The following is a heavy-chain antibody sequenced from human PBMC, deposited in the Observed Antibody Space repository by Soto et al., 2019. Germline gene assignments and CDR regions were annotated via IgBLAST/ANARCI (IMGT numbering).Heavy chain of an antibody. D-gene: IGHD3-16*01. V-gene: IGHV1-2*02. CDR2: INGNSGGT. CDR1: GYTFTDYF. J-gene: IGHJ4*02. CDR3: ARDPADSMIGIDY. Sequence: ASVKVSCKASGYTFTDYFMHWVRQAPGQGLEWMGWINGNSGGTSYAQKLQGRVAMTRDTSISTAYMELSSLTFDDTAVYYCARDPADSMIGIDYWGQGTLVTVSS.